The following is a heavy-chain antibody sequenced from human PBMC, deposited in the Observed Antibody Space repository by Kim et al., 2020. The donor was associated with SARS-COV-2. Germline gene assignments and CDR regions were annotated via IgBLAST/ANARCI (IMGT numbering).Heavy chain of an antibody. CDR1: GYTFTSYD. CDR3: ARGRLRVDTAMVMSWYFDL. J-gene: IGHJ2*01. D-gene: IGHD5-18*01. V-gene: IGHV1-2*02. Sequence: ASVTVSCKASGYTFTSYDINWVRQAPGQGLEWMGWINPNSGGTNYAQKFQGRVTMTRDTSISTAYMELSRLRSDDTAVYYFARGRLRVDTAMVMSWYFDLWGRGNLVTVSS. CDR2: INPNSGGT.